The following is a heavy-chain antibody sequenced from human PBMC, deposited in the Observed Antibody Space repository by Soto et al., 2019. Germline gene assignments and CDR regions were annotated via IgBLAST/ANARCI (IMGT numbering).Heavy chain of an antibody. V-gene: IGHV3-23*01. CDR2: ISGSGGST. CDR1: GFTFSSYA. J-gene: IGHJ1*01. CDR3: ARWSYHDY. D-gene: IGHD3-16*01. Sequence: GGSLRLSCAASGFTFSSYAMSWDRQAPGKGLEWVSAISGSGGSTYYADSVKGRFAIARDTSQSTLYRQMNSLRADDTAMYYCARWSYHDYGGQGTRVTVSS.